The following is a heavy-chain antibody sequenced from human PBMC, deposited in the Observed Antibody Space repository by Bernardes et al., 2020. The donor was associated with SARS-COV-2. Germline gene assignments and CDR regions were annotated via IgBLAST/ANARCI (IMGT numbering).Heavy chain of an antibody. CDR2: IYWNDDK. D-gene: IGHD3-3*01. J-gene: IGHJ5*02. V-gene: IGHV2-5*01. CDR1: GFSLSTSGVG. Sequence: SGPTLVKPTQTLTLTCTFSGFSLSTSGVGVGWIRQPPGKALEWLALIYWNDDKRYSPSLKSRLTITKDTSKNQVVLTMTNMDPVDTATYYCAHRNHTIFGVVTISENWFDPWGQGTLVTVSS. CDR3: AHRNHTIFGVVTISENWFDP.